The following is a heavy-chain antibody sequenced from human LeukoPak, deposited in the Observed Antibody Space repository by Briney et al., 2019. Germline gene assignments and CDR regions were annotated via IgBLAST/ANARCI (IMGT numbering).Heavy chain of an antibody. V-gene: IGHV1-2*02. J-gene: IGHJ4*02. D-gene: IGHD3-22*01. Sequence: ASVKVSCKASGYTFTGDYTHWVRQAPGQGLEWMGWINPNSGGTNYAQKFQGRVTMTRDTSTSTAYMELSRLRSDDTAVYYCARASDSSGYSFIDYWGQGTLVTVSS. CDR3: ARASDSSGYSFIDY. CDR1: GYTFTGDY. CDR2: INPNSGGT.